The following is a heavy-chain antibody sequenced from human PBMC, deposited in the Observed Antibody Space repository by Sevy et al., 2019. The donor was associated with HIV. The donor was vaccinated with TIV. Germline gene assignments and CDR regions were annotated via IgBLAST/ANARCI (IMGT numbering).Heavy chain of an antibody. CDR3: AREGCTRPHDY. J-gene: IGHJ4*02. V-gene: IGHV3-23*01. CDR2: LSFGCGKI. D-gene: IGHD2-8*01. Sequence: GGSLRLSCATSGFAFYDYSMSWIRQAPGKGLEWVATLSFGCGKINYADSVKGRFTISRDNSKNSFYLQMDNLRVENTALYYCAREGCTRPHDYWGQGTRVTVSS. CDR1: GFAFYDYS.